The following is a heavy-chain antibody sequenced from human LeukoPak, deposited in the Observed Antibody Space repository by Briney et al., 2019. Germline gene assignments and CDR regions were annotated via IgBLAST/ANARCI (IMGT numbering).Heavy chain of an antibody. V-gene: IGHV4-30-4*01. D-gene: IGHD5-18*01. CDR2: IYYSGST. Sequence: SETLSLTCTVSGGSISSADYSWSWIRQPPGKGLAWIGYIYYSGSTYYNPSLKSRVTISVDTSKNQFSLRLSSVTAADTAVYYCARAKSQRGYTYGPHTYFDYWGQGTLVTVSS. CDR1: GGSISSADYS. CDR3: ARAKSQRGYTYGPHTYFDY. J-gene: IGHJ4*02.